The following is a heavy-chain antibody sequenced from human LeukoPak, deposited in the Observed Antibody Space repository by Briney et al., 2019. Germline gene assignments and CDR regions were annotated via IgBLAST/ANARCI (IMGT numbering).Heavy chain of an antibody. J-gene: IGHJ6*03. CDR1: GFTLYRYG. V-gene: IGHV3-30*02. Sequence: GGSLRLSCAASGFTLYRYGMHWVRQAPGKGLEWVAFIRYDGSEMFYADSVKGRFTISRDNSKNTLYLQMNSLRAEDTAVYYCAKVSGSSYFYYYMAVWGKGTTVTVSS. CDR3: AKVSGSSYFYYYMAV. CDR2: IRYDGSEM. D-gene: IGHD3-3*01.